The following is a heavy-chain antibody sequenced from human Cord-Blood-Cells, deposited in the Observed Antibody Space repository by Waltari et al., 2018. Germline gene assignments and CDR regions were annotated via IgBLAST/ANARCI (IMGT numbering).Heavy chain of an antibody. CDR1: GFTFSGYE. CDR2: IRSSGSTI. J-gene: IGHJ5*02. D-gene: IGHD1-7*01. CDR3: ARESITGTNWFDP. Sequence: EVQLVEPGGGLVQPGGSLKLCSAASGFTFSGYEMDWVHPAPGKGLEWVSYIRSSGSTIYYADSVKGRFTISRDNAKNSLYLQMNSLRAEDTAVYYCARESITGTNWFDPWGQGTLVTVSS. V-gene: IGHV3-48*03.